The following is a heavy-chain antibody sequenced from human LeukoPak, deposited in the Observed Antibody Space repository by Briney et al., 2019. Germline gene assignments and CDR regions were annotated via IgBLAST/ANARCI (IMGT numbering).Heavy chain of an antibody. CDR2: INHSGST. Sequence: PSETLSLTCSVSGGSISSSLYYWSWIRQPPGKGLEWIGEINHSGSTNYNPSLKSRVTISVDTSKNQFSLKLSSVTAADTAVYYCTRETSQKGAHYMDVWGKGTTVTISS. J-gene: IGHJ6*03. CDR1: GGSISSSLYY. D-gene: IGHD3-16*01. V-gene: IGHV4-39*07. CDR3: TRETSQKGAHYMDV.